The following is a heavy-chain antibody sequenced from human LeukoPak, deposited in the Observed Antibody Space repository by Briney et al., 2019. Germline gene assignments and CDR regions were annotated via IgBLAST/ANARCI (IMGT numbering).Heavy chain of an antibody. V-gene: IGHV3-7*03. J-gene: IGHJ4*02. D-gene: IGHD2-2*01. CDR2: IDPDGNDK. CDR3: AKDPGVVPAHYFDY. CDR1: GFTFSSYY. Sequence: GGSLRLSCVASGFTFSSYYMSWVRQAPGKGLEWVAHIDPDGNDKYYVDSVKGRFTISRDNAKNSLYLQVNSLRAEDTAVYYCAKDPGVVPAHYFDYWGQGILVTVSS.